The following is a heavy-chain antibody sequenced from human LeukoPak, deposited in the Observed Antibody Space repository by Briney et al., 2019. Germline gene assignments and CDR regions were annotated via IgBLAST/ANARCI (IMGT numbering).Heavy chain of an antibody. CDR3: ARDGYTFGYGAFDI. V-gene: IGHV4-59*01. CDR1: GGSISNYF. CDR2: IYYKGGT. D-gene: IGHD5-18*01. J-gene: IGHJ3*02. Sequence: PSETLSLTCTVSGGSISNYFWSWIRQPPGKGLEWIGYIYYKGGTTYNPALKSRVTISVDTSEKQFSLKLTSVTAADTAVYYCARDGYTFGYGAFDIWGQGTMVTVSS.